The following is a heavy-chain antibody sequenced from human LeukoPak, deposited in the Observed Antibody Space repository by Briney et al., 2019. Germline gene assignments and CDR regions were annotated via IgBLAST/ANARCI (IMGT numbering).Heavy chain of an antibody. Sequence: GEPLKISCQCSGYTFTNYWIGWVRQMPGKGLEWMGIVSPGDSDTRYSPSFQGQVTLSVDKSISAAYLQWSSLRASDTALYYCARRSRGHCTTTSCFFDYWGQGTLVTVSS. D-gene: IGHD2-2*01. V-gene: IGHV5-51*01. J-gene: IGHJ4*02. CDR3: ARRSRGHCTTTSCFFDY. CDR2: VSPGDSDT. CDR1: GYTFTNYW.